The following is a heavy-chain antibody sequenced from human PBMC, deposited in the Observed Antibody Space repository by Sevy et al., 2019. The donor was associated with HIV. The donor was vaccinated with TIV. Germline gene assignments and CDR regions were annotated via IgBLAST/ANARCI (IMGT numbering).Heavy chain of an antibody. V-gene: IGHV3-30*04. CDR1: GFSVSSHA. D-gene: IGHD6-19*01. Sequence: GGSLRLSCAASGFSVSSHAMHWVRQAPGKGLEWVALPSYDGSTQYYADSVKGRFSISRDNSKNILYLQMNSLRPADTALYYCTRDAGYSVGWYPSNYWGQGTLVTVSS. CDR3: TRDAGYSVGWYPSNY. J-gene: IGHJ4*02. CDR2: PSYDGSTQ.